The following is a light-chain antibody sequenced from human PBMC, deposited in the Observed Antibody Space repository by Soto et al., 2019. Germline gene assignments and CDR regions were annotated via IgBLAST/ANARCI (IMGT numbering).Light chain of an antibody. CDR1: QSVGSRH. CDR3: QQYDISPCT. CDR2: RSS. V-gene: IGKV3-20*01. J-gene: IGKJ1*01. Sequence: ENGLTQSPATLSLSPGERATLSCRASQSVGSRHLAWYHQKPGQAPRVLIVRSSGRDTGIPDRVSGSGSGTDFTLTIFRLQPEDFAIYYCQQYDISPCTFGQGTRVEIK.